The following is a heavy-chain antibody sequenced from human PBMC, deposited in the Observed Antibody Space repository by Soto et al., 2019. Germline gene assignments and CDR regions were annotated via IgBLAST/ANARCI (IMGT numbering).Heavy chain of an antibody. CDR3: AKGNSWSPALVLDI. V-gene: IGHV3-23*01. D-gene: IGHD1-7*01. CDR1: GFTFSSYA. Sequence: GGSLRLSCAASGFTFSSYAMNWVRQAPGKGLEWVSAISGSGGSTYYADSVKGRFTISRDSSKNTLYLQMNSLRAEDTAVYYCAKGNSWSPALVLDIWGKGTMVPVSS. CDR2: ISGSGGST. J-gene: IGHJ3*02.